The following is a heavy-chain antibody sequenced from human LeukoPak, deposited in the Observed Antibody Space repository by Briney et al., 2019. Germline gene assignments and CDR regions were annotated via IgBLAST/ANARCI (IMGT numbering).Heavy chain of an antibody. Sequence: GASVKVSCKASGYTFTSYAMHWVRQAPGQRLEWMGWINAGNGNTKYSQEFQGRVTITRDTSASTAHMELSSLRSEDMAVYYCARNYYDSSGYRLDYWGQGTLVTVSS. CDR2: INAGNGNT. D-gene: IGHD3-22*01. CDR1: GYTFTSYA. V-gene: IGHV1-3*03. J-gene: IGHJ4*02. CDR3: ARNYYDSSGYRLDY.